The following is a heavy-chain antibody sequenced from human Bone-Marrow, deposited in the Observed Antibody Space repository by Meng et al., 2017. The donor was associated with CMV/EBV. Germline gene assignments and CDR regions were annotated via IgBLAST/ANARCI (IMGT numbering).Heavy chain of an antibody. CDR3: ARGGSYWD. J-gene: IGHJ4*02. CDR2: IYYSGNT. V-gene: IGHV4-39*07. Sequence: SETLSLTCSVSGGSISSSDYYWGWIRQPPGKGLEWIGSIYYSGNTYYNPSLKSRVTISVDTSKNQFSLNLSSVTAADTAIYYCARGGSYWDWGQGTLVTVSS. D-gene: IGHD1-26*01. CDR1: GGSISSSDYY.